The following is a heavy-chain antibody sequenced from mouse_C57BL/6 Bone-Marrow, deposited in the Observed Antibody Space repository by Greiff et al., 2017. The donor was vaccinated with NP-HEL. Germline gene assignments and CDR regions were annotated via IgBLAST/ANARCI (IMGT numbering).Heavy chain of an antibody. CDR3: ARPAPGDYAMDY. V-gene: IGHV5-16*01. CDR2: INYDGSST. J-gene: IGHJ4*01. CDR1: GFTFSDYY. Sequence: EVMLVESEGGLVQPGSSMKLSCTASGFTFSDYYMAWVRQVPEKGLEWVANINYDGSSTYYLDSLKSRFIISRDNAKNILYLQMSSLKSEDTATYYCARPAPGDYAMDYWGQGTSVTVSS.